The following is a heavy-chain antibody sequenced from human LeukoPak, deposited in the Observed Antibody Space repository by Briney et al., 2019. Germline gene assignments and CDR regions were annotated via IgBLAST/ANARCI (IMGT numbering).Heavy chain of an antibody. CDR3: AREGLELRPHYWYFDL. J-gene: IGHJ2*01. D-gene: IGHD1-7*01. V-gene: IGHV4-4*07. CDR2: IYTSGST. CDR1: GVSISSYY. Sequence: SETLSLTCTVSGVSISSYYWSWIRQPAGKGLEWIGRIYTSGSTNYNPSLKSRVTMSVDTSKNQFSLKLSSVTAADTAVHYCAREGLELRPHYWYFDLWGRGTLVTVSS.